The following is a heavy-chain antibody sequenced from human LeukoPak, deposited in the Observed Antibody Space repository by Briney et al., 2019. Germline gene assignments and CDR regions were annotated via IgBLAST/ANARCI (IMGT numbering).Heavy chain of an antibody. Sequence: SEALSLTCTVSGGSVNSGGYYWSWIRQHPGKGLEWIGYISYSGSTYYNPSLKSRLTISLDTSKNQFSLRLSSVDAADAAVYFCAVGPHHYFDSWGQGTLVTVSS. J-gene: IGHJ4*02. CDR1: GGSVNSGGYY. CDR3: AVGPHHYFDS. V-gene: IGHV4-31*03. CDR2: ISYSGST.